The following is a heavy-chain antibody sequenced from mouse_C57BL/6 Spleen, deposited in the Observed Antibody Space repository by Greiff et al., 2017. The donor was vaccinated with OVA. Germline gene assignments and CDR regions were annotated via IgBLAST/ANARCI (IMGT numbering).Heavy chain of an antibody. Sequence: QVQLQQPGAELVMPGASVKLSCKASGYTFTSYWMHWVKQRPGQGLEWIGEIDPSDSCTTYNQKFKGKSTLTVDQSSSTAYMQLRSLTSEDSAVDYGARGGLSPRGSEGYFEGWGTGTTVTVAA. J-gene: IGHJ1*03. CDR3: ARGGLSPRGSEGYFEG. CDR2: IDPSDSCT. V-gene: IGHV1-69*01. CDR1: GYTFTSYW. D-gene: IGHD1-1*01.